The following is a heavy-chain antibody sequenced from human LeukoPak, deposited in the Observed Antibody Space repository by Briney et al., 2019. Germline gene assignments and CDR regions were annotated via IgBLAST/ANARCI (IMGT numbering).Heavy chain of an antibody. J-gene: IGHJ4*02. D-gene: IGHD6-13*01. V-gene: IGHV1-46*01. CDR1: VYTFTSYH. CDR2: INTGGVNT. Sequence: GSVKDSCRASVYTFTSYHMDWVRQAPGQGLEWMGVINTGGVNTNYAQKSQGRVTMTRDTSTSTVYMELSSLRSEDTAVYYSARGFGSSRGYGGQGTLVTVSS. CDR3: ARGFGSSRGY.